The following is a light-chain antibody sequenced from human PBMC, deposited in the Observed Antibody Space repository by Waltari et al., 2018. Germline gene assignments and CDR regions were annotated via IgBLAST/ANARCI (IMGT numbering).Light chain of an antibody. CDR2: GNT. CDR3: QCYDSSLSGSV. CDR1: SSNIGAGYA. J-gene: IGLJ3*02. Sequence: QSVLTQPPPVSGAPGQRVTISRTGSSSNIGAGYAVHWYQQLPGTAPKLLIYGNTNRPSGVPDRFSGSKSGTSASLAITGLQAEDEADYYCQCYDSSLSGSVFGGGTKLTVL. V-gene: IGLV1-40*01.